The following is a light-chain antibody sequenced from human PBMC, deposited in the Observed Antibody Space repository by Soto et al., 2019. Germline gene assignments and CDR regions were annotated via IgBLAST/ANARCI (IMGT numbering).Light chain of an antibody. V-gene: IGLV1-47*02. CDR3: AAWDDSLSGYV. J-gene: IGLJ1*01. CDR2: TNS. CDR1: SSNLGTNY. Sequence: QSVLTQPPSASGTPGQRVTISCSGSSSNLGTNYVYCYQQLPGTAPKLLIYTNSQRPSGVPDRFSGSKSGTSASLAISGLRSEDEADYYCAAWDDSLSGYVFGTGTKVTVL.